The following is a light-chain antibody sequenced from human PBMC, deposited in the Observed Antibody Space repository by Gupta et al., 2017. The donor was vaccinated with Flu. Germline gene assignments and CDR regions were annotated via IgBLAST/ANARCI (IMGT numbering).Light chain of an antibody. CDR3: SSFIGRTTWV. V-gene: IGLV2-14*01. CDR1: NSDVGRYND. CDR2: EVT. Sequence: QSALTQPASVSGSPGQSITISCTATNSDVGRYNDVSWFQQHPGRAPQLLIYEVTNRPSGVSNRSSGSRSGNTASLTISGLQAEDEADYYCSSFIGRTTWVFGGGTRLTVL. J-gene: IGLJ3*02.